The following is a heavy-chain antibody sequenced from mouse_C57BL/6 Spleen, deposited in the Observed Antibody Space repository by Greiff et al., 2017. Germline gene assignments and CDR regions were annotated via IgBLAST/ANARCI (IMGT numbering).Heavy chain of an antibody. D-gene: IGHD2-1*01. CDR1: GYTFTDYE. J-gene: IGHJ4*01. CDR2: IDPETGGT. Sequence: VQLQQSGAELVRPGASVTLSCKASGYTFTDYEMHWVKQTPVHGLEWIGAIDPETGGTAYNQKFKGKAILTADKSSSTAYMELRSLTSEDSAVYYCTRYHYGNPYYYAMDYWGQGTSVTVSS. V-gene: IGHV1-15*01. CDR3: TRYHYGNPYYYAMDY.